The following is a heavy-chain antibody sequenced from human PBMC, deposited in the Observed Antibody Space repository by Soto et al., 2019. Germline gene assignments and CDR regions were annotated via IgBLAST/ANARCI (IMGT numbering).Heavy chain of an antibody. V-gene: IGHV4-34*01. CDR3: GRVIRRIISFDY. D-gene: IGHD3-10*01. Sequence: SETLSLTCAVYGGSFSDDASSSDWYWNWIRQSPGKGLEWIGEIDRSGRTKYNPSLKSRVSISVDTSKNQFSLKLNSVTAADTAVYYCGRVIRRIISFDYWGQGTPVTVSS. CDR1: GGSFSDDASSSDWY. J-gene: IGHJ4*02. CDR2: IDRSGRT.